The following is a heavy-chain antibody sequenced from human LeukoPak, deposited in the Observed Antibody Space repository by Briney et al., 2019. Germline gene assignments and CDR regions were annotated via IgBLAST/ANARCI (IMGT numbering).Heavy chain of an antibody. J-gene: IGHJ4*02. Sequence: SETLSLTCTVSGGSISSSNSYWAWIRQPPGKGLEWIGKIYYSGSTYYNPSLKSRVTISVDTSKNQFSLKLSSVTAADTAVYYCARQHDSWSGYYTYPNFDYWGQGTLVTVSS. CDR2: IYYSGST. CDR1: GGSISSSNSY. V-gene: IGHV4-39*01. CDR3: ARQHDSWSGYYTYPNFDY. D-gene: IGHD3-3*01.